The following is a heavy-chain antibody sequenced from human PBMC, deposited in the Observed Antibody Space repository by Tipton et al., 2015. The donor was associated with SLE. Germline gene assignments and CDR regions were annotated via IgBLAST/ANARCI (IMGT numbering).Heavy chain of an antibody. CDR2: IWYDGSNK. CDR1: GFTFSSYA. CDR3: AKDLGAYCGGDCSIDY. J-gene: IGHJ4*02. D-gene: IGHD2-21*01. Sequence: SLRLSCAASGFTFSSYAMHWVRQAPGKGLEWVAVIWYDGSNKYYADSVKGRFTISRDNSKNTLYLQMNSLRAEDTAVYYCAKDLGAYCGGDCSIDYWGQGTLVTVSS. V-gene: IGHV3-33*06.